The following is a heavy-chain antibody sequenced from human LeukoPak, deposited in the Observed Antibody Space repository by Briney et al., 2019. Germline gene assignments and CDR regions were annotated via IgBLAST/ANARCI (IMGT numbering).Heavy chain of an antibody. CDR2: IYSGGST. Sequence: GGALRLSCADSGFTVSSNYMRAVRQAPGEGLERGSVIYSGGSTYYADSVKGRFTISRDNSKNTLYLQMNSLRAEDTAVYYCARAGQWLGQYYFDCWGQGTLVTVSS. J-gene: IGHJ4*02. CDR3: ARAGQWLGQYYFDC. V-gene: IGHV3-53*01. CDR1: GFTVSSNY. D-gene: IGHD6-19*01.